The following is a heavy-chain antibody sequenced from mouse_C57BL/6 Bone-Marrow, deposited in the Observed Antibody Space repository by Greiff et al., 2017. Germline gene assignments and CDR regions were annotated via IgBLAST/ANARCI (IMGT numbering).Heavy chain of an antibody. Sequence: EVKLMESGGGLVQPGGSLSLSCAASGFTFTDYYMSWVRQPPGKELEWLGFIRNKANGYTTEYNASVKGRFTISRDNSQSILYLLMNALRAEDSAAYYCARYTPDGYYPYWGQGTTLTVSS. CDR2: IRNKANGYTT. CDR3: ARYTPDGYYPY. CDR1: GFTFTDYY. D-gene: IGHD2-3*01. V-gene: IGHV7-3*01. J-gene: IGHJ2*01.